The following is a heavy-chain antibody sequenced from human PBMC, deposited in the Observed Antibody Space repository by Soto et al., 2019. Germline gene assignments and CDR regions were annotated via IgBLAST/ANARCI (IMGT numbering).Heavy chain of an antibody. J-gene: IGHJ4*02. Sequence: SETLSLTCAVYGGSFSGYYWTWIRQPPGTGLEWIGEINHSGSTNYNPSLKSRVTISVDTSKNQFSLKLSSVTAADTAVYYCARVNTIFGVVPDDYFDYWGQGTLVT. D-gene: IGHD3-3*01. CDR3: ARVNTIFGVVPDDYFDY. CDR1: GGSFSGYY. CDR2: INHSGST. V-gene: IGHV4-34*01.